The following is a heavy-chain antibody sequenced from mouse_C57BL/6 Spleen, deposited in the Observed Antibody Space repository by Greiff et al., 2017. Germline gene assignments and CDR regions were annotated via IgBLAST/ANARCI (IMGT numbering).Heavy chain of an antibody. CDR3: ARDYYNYVCDY. D-gene: IGHD2-4*01. CDR1: GYALSSSW. V-gene: IGHV1-82*01. J-gene: IGHJ2*01. Sequence: QVQLKESGPELVKPGASVKISCKASGYALSSSWMNWVKQRPGKGLEWIGRIYPGDGDTNYNGKFKGKSTLTADKSSSTTYRQLCSLTSEDYAVYFCARDYYNYVCDYWGQGTTLTVSS. CDR2: IYPGDGDT.